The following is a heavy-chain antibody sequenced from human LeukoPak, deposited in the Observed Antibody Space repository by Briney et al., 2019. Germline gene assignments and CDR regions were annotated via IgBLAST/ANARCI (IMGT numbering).Heavy chain of an antibody. CDR1: GFTFSGYW. CDR3: ARDFYYYIDV. J-gene: IGHJ6*03. Sequence: GGSLRLSCTASGFTFSGYWMTLVRQAPGKGLEWVANIKQDGSEKHYVDSVRGRFTISRENAKNSLYLRMNSLRAEDTAVYYCARDFYYYIDVWGKGTTVTVSS. V-gene: IGHV3-7*01. CDR2: IKQDGSEK.